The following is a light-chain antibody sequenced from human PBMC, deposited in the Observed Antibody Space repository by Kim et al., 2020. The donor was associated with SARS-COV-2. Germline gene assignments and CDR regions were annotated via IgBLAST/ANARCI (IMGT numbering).Light chain of an antibody. V-gene: IGLV2-8*01. CDR3: SSYAGSNNLG. Sequence: GQSVTISCTGTSSDVGGYNYVSWYQQHPGKAPKLMIYEVSKRPSGVPDRFSGSKSGNTASLTVSGLQAEDEADYYGSSYAGSNNLGFGGGTKLTVL. CDR2: EVS. J-gene: IGLJ2*01. CDR1: SSDVGGYNY.